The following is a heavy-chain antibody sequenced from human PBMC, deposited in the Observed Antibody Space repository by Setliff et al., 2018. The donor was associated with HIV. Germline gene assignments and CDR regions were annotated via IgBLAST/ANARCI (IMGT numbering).Heavy chain of an antibody. V-gene: IGHV3-30*02. J-gene: IGHJ6*03. CDR3: AKRRVCNASCYIVDYMDV. Sequence: PGGSLRLSCEASAFIFSSYGMHWVRQAPGKGLEWVAFIRYDGSNKYYADSVKGRFTISRDNSKNTLYLQMNSLRAEDTAMYYCAKRRVCNASCYIVDYMDVWGKGTTVTVSS. CDR2: IRYDGSNK. CDR1: AFIFSSYG. D-gene: IGHD2-21*01.